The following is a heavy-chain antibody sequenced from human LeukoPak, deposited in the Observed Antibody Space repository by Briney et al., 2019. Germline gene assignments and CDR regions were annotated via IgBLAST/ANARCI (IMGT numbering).Heavy chain of an antibody. J-gene: IGHJ6*03. CDR3: ARIYGSGRDHYYYMDV. V-gene: IGHV4-38-2*01. CDR2: IYHSGST. Sequence: SETLSLTCAVSVYSISSGYYWGWIRQPPGKGLEWIGNIYHSGSTFYNPSLKTRVTISVDTSKNQFSLKLNSVTAADTAVSYCARIYGSGRDHYYYMDVWGKGTTVTVSS. D-gene: IGHD3-10*01. CDR1: VYSISSGYY.